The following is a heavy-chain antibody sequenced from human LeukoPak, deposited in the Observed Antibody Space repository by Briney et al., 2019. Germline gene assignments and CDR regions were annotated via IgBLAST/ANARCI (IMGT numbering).Heavy chain of an antibody. D-gene: IGHD6-19*01. CDR1: GFTFTNYA. V-gene: IGHV3-23*01. J-gene: IGHJ4*02. CDR3: AKDLTSGWYADYSDY. CDR2: ISDSGGST. Sequence: GRSLRLSCEASGFTFTNYAMTWVRKAPGMGLDWVPFISDSGGSTDYTDSVNGRFTISRDNCMNTLYLHMNNLRAEDTAVYHCAKDLTSGWYADYSDYRGQGVLVTVSS.